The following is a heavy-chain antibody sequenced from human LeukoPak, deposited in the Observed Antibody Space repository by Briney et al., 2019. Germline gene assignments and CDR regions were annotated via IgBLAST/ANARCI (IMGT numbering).Heavy chain of an antibody. J-gene: IGHJ3*02. CDR3: ARDPAPPYGTVVTPLAFDI. CDR1: GYTFTSYY. CDR2: INPSGGST. Sequence: GASVKVSCKTSGYTFTSYYMHWVRQAPGQGLEWMGIINPSGGSTSYAQKFQGRVTMTRDMSTSTVYMELSSLRSEDTAVYYCARDPAPPYGTVVTPLAFDIWGQGTMVTVSS. D-gene: IGHD4-23*01. V-gene: IGHV1-46*01.